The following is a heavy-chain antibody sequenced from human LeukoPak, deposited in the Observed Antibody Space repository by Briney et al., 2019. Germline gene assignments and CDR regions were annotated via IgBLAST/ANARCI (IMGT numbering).Heavy chain of an antibody. V-gene: IGHV4-39*01. D-gene: IGHD3-3*01. CDR1: GGSISSSSYY. CDR2: IYYSGST. Sequence: PSETLSLTCTVSGGSISSSSYYWGWIRQPPGKGLEWIGSIYYSGSTYYNPSLKSRVTISVDTSKNQFSLKLSSVTAADTAVYYCARRLCYDFWSGYCLFDYWGQGTLVTVSS. J-gene: IGHJ4*02. CDR3: ARRLCYDFWSGYCLFDY.